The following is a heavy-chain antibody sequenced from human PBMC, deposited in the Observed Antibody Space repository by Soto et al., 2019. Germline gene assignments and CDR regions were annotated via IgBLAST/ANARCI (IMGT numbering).Heavy chain of an antibody. J-gene: IGHJ4*02. CDR1: GFTFSNAW. D-gene: IGHD4-17*01. V-gene: IGHV3-15*07. CDR3: TTDPLDISDYPLDY. CDR2: IKSKTDGGTT. Sequence: PGGSLRLSCAASGFTFSNAWMNWVRQAPGKGLEWVGRIKSKTDGGTTDYAAPVKGRFTISRDDSKNTLYLQMNSLKTEDTAVYYCTTDPLDISDYPLDYWGQGTLVTVSS.